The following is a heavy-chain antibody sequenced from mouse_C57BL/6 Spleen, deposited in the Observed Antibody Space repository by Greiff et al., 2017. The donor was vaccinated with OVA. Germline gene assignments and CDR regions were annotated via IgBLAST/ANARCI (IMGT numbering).Heavy chain of an antibody. J-gene: IGHJ2*01. V-gene: IGHV1-52*01. D-gene: IGHD2-1*01. Sequence: QVQLQQPGAELVRPGSSVKLSCKASGYTFTSYWMHWVKQRPIQGLEWIGNIDTSASETPYNQKFTDKATLTVDKSSSTAYRQRSSLTSEDSAVYYGARRGLYYGNYGDYWGQGTTLTVSS. CDR2: IDTSASET. CDR1: GYTFTSYW. CDR3: ARRGLYYGNYGDY.